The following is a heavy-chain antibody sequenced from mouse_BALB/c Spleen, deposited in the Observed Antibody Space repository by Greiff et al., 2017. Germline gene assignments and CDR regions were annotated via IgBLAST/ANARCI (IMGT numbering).Heavy chain of an antibody. CDR1: GFSLTSYG. Sequence: QVQLKESGPGLVAPSQSLSITCTVSGFSLTSYGVHWVRQPPGKGLEWLGVIWAGGSTNYNSALMSRLSISKDNSKSQVFLKMNSLQTDDTAMYYCARDLGGYYSGVWAMDYWGQGTSGTVSS. CDR3: ARDLGGYYSGVWAMDY. J-gene: IGHJ4*01. V-gene: IGHV2-9*02. CDR2: IWAGGST. D-gene: IGHD2-3*01.